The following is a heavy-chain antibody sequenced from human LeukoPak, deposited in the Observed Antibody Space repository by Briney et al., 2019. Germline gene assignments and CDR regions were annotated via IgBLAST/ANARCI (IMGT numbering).Heavy chain of an antibody. V-gene: IGHV4-4*02. D-gene: IGHD3-10*01. CDR2: IFHSEST. J-gene: IGHJ4*02. Sequence: SETLSLTCAVSGGSISSSNWWNWVRLPPGKGLEWIGEIFHSESTNYNPSLKSRVTISVDKSKNHFSLNLTPVTAADTAVYYCARAPWESYYNSYFDYWGQGTLVTVSS. CDR1: GGSISSSNW. CDR3: ARAPWESYYNSYFDY.